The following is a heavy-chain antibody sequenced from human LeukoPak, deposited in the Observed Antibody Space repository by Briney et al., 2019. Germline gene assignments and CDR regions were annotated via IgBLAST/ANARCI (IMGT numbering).Heavy chain of an antibody. V-gene: IGHV4-34*01. Sequence: PSETLSLTCAVYGGSFSGYYWSWIRQPPGKGLEWIGEINHSGSTNYNPSLKSRVTISVDTSKNQFSLKLSSVTAADTAVYYCARNTRSRYCSGGSCYSSGWFDPWGQGTPVTVSS. CDR1: GGSFSGYY. CDR2: INHSGST. J-gene: IGHJ5*02. CDR3: ARNTRSRYCSGGSCYSSGWFDP. D-gene: IGHD2-15*01.